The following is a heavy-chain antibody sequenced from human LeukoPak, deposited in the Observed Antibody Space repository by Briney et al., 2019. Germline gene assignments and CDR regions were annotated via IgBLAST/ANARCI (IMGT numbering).Heavy chain of an antibody. V-gene: IGHV3-23*01. CDR1: GFTFNTYA. J-gene: IGHJ4*02. CDR3: ARHRSSWLIDY. Sequence: HAGGSLRLSGAASGFTFNTYAMSWVRQAPWERLQWVSGISDSGGNTYYADSVRGRFTISRDNSKNTLYLQMNSLRAEDTAVYYCARHRSSWLIDYWGQGTLVTVSS. D-gene: IGHD6-6*01. CDR2: ISDSGGNT.